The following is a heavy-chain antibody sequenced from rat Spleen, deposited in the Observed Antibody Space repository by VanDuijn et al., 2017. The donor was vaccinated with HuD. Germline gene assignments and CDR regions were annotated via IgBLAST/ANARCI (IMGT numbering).Heavy chain of an antibody. J-gene: IGHJ2*01. CDR3: ARHYGGSDY. Sequence: EVQLQESGPGLVKPSQSLSLTCSVTGYSITSSYRWNWIRKFPGNKLEWMGYINSAGSTNYNPSLKSRISITRDTSKNQFFLQVNSVTTEDTATYYCARHYGGSDYWGQGVMVTVSS. CDR1: GYSITSSYR. CDR2: INSAGST. V-gene: IGHV3-3*01. D-gene: IGHD1-11*01.